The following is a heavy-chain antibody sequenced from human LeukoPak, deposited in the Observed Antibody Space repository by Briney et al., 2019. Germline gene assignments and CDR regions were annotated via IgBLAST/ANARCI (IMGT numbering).Heavy chain of an antibody. CDR1: GYTFTGYY. V-gene: IGHV1-2*02. D-gene: IGHD1-26*01. J-gene: IGHJ4*02. CDR3: ARAIVGATSYPVGDFDY. Sequence: GASVKVSCKASGYTFTGYYMHWMRQAPGQGLEWMGWINPNSGGTNYAQKFQGRVTMTRDTSINTAYMELSRLRSDDTAVYYCARAIVGATSYPVGDFDYWGQGTLVTVSS. CDR2: INPNSGGT.